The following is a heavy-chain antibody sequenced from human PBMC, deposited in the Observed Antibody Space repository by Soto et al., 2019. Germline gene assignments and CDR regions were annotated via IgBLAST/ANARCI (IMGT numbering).Heavy chain of an antibody. D-gene: IGHD5-12*01. Sequence: GGSLRLSCAASGFTFSSYSMNWVRQAPGKGLEWVSSISSSSSYIYYADSVKGRFTISRDNAKNSLYLQMNSLRAEDTAVYYCAIWYIVATITDFDYWCQGPLVTVSS. CDR2: ISSSSSYI. CDR3: AIWYIVATITDFDY. J-gene: IGHJ4*02. V-gene: IGHV3-21*01. CDR1: GFTFSSYS.